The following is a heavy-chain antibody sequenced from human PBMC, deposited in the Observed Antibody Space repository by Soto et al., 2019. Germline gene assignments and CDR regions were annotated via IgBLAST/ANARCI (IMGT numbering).Heavy chain of an antibody. V-gene: IGHV1-69*05. D-gene: IGHD2-2*02. CDR3: ARDLGYCSSTSCYKGPYYYGMDV. CDR2: IIPIFGTA. J-gene: IGHJ6*02. CDR1: GGTFSSYA. Sequence: SVKVSCKASGGTFSSYAISWVRQAPGQGLEWMGGIIPIFGTANYAQKFQGRVTITRDTSASTAYMELSSLRSEDTAVYYCARDLGYCSSTSCYKGPYYYGMDVWGQRATVTVSS.